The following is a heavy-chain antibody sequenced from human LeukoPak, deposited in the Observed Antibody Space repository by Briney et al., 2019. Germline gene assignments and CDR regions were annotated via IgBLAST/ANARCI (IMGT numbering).Heavy chain of an antibody. D-gene: IGHD3-9*01. Sequence: GGSLRLSCAASGFTFSSYWMSWVRQAPGKGLEWVANIKQDGSEKYYVDSVKGRFTISRDNAKNSLYLQMNSLRAEDTAVYYCARILTCYYRNDWFDPWGQGTLVTVSS. CDR3: ARILTCYYRNDWFDP. V-gene: IGHV3-7*01. CDR1: GFTFSSYW. J-gene: IGHJ5*02. CDR2: IKQDGSEK.